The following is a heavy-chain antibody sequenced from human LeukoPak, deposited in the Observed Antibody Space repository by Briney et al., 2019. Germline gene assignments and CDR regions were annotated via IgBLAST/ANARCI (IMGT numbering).Heavy chain of an antibody. V-gene: IGHV4-30-2*01. CDR1: GGSISSGGYY. D-gene: IGHD6-13*01. CDR3: ARCIAAAGKPPDYYYYYMDV. Sequence: PSETLSLTCTVSGGSISSGGYYWSWIRQPPGKGLEWIGYIYHSGSTYYNPSLKSRVTISVDRSKNQFSLKLSSVTAADMAVYYCARCIAAAGKPPDYYYYYMDVWGKGTTVTVSS. CDR2: IYHSGST. J-gene: IGHJ6*03.